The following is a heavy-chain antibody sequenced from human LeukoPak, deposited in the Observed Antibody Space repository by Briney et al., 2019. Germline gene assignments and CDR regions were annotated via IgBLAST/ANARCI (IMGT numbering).Heavy chain of an antibody. CDR2: IIPIFGTA. V-gene: IGHV1-69*05. CDR3: ARENYYDSSGYSGYFDL. J-gene: IGHJ2*01. D-gene: IGHD3-22*01. CDR1: GGTFSSYA. Sequence: SVKVSCKASGGTFSSYAISWVRQAPGQGLEWMGRIIPIFGTANYAQKFQGRVTITTDESTSTAYMELSSLRSEDTAVYYCARENYYDSSGYSGYFDLWGRGTLVTVSS.